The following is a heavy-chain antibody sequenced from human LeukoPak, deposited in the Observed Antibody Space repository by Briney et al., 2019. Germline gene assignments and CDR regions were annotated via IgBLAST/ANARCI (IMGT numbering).Heavy chain of an antibody. V-gene: IGHV1-18*04. CDR1: GYTFISHA. Sequence: ASVKVSCKASGYTFISHAITWVRQAPGQGLEWMGWINPYNGNTDYAQNPQGRVTMTTDTSTSTAYMEVRSLRSDDTAVYYCARISGRDGYNPFDSWGQGTLVTVSS. CDR2: INPYNGNT. J-gene: IGHJ4*02. CDR3: ARISGRDGYNPFDS. D-gene: IGHD5-24*01.